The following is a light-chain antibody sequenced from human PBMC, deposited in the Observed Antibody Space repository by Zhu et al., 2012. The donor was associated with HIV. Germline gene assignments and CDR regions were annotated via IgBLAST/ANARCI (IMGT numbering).Light chain of an antibody. CDR3: QQYGSSSQT. J-gene: IGKJ1*01. CDR2: GAS. Sequence: EIVLTQSPGTLSLSPGERAALSCRASQSVNSNYLAWYQQKPGQAPRLLIYGASSRATGISRLQPEDFAVYYCQQYGSSSQTFGQGTKVEI. V-gene: IGKV3-20*01. CDR1: QSVNSNY.